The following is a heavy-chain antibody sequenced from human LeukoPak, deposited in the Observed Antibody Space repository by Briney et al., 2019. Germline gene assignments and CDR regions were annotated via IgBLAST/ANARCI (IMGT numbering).Heavy chain of an antibody. J-gene: IGHJ6*03. CDR3: ARGVYYDFWSGYYTRWGYYYYYMDV. D-gene: IGHD3-3*01. Sequence: ASVKVSCKASGYTFTSYDINWVRQATGQGLEWMGWMNPNSGNTGYAQKFQGRVTMTRNTSISTAYTELSSLRSEDTAVYYCARGVYYDFWSGYYTRWGYYYYYMDVWGKGTTVTVSS. V-gene: IGHV1-8*01. CDR2: MNPNSGNT. CDR1: GYTFTSYD.